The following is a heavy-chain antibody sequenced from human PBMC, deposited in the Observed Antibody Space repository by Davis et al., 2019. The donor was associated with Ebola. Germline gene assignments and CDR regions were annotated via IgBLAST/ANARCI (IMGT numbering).Heavy chain of an antibody. CDR3: ARGSNSNYGSLDY. J-gene: IGHJ4*02. CDR1: RGTFSSYA. V-gene: IGHV1-69*13. CDR2: IVPIFGTA. D-gene: IGHD4-11*01. Sequence: AASVKVSCKASRGTFSSYAFTWVRQAPGQGLEWMGGIVPIFGTANYAQKFQDRVTITADESTNTVYMDLSSLRSEDTAIYYCARGSNSNYGSLDYWGQGTLVTVSS.